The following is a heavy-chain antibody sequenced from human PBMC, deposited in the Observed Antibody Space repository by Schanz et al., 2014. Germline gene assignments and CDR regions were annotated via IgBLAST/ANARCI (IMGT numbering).Heavy chain of an antibody. Sequence: QVQLVQSGAEVKKPGASVKVSCKASGYTLTAYYMHWVRQAPGQGLEWMGWINPDSGGTNYAQKFQGRVTMTRDMSINTAYMELSRLISDDTAVYYCAREMLDIVATMDDDAFDIWGQGTMVTVSS. V-gene: IGHV1-2*02. D-gene: IGHD5-12*01. CDR3: AREMLDIVATMDDDAFDI. CDR2: INPDSGGT. CDR1: GYTLTAYY. J-gene: IGHJ3*02.